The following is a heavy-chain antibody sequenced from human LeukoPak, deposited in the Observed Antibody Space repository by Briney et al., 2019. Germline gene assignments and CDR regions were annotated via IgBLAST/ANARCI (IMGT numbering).Heavy chain of an antibody. Sequence: PGGSLRLSCAASGFTFSSYAMSWVRQAPGKGLEWVSAISGSGGSTYYADSVKGRFTISRDNSKNTLYLQMNSLRAEDTAVYYCAKVVVATSYYYYYGMDVWGQGTTVTVSS. CDR1: GFTFSSYA. CDR3: AKVVVATSYYYYYGMDV. J-gene: IGHJ6*02. V-gene: IGHV3-23*01. CDR2: ISGSGGST. D-gene: IGHD5-12*01.